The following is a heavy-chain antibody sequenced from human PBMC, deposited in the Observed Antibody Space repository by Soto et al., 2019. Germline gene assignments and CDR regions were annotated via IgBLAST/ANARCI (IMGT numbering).Heavy chain of an antibody. D-gene: IGHD2-2*02. CDR2: ISRSGGSI. Sequence: EVQLVESGGGLVQPGGSLRLSCAGSGFTFNSHEMTWVRQAPGKGLEWISSISRSGGSIYYADSVKGRFTVSRDNAKNSLYLQMNSLRAEDTAVYYCARSWGLYCSSSRCYSPWFDPWGRGTLVTVSS. V-gene: IGHV3-48*03. J-gene: IGHJ5*02. CDR1: GFTFNSHE. CDR3: ARSWGLYCSSSRCYSPWFDP.